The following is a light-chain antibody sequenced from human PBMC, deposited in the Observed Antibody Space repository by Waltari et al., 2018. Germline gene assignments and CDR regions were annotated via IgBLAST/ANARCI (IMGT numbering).Light chain of an antibody. CDR1: NIGTYL. Sequence: SYVVTQPPSVSVAPGEPATLPGGGDNIGTYLVTWYQQKAGQAPVLVIFYDRDRPSGIPDRFSGSNSGNTATLTISRVEAGDEARYYCHVWHPHVDPGVFGTGTEVTVL. CDR3: HVWHPHVDPGV. CDR2: YDR. J-gene: IGLJ1*01. V-gene: IGLV3-21*04.